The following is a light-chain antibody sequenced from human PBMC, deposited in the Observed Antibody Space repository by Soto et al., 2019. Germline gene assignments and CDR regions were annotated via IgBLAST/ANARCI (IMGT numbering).Light chain of an antibody. CDR2: ANS. Sequence: QSVLTQPPSVSGAPGQRVTISCTGNSSNIGAGYDVHWYQQLPGTAPKLLMYANSNRPSGVPDRFSGSKSGTSASLAITGLQAEDEADYYCQSYDTSLSVVFGGGTKLTVL. J-gene: IGLJ2*01. CDR1: SSNIGAGYD. V-gene: IGLV1-40*01. CDR3: QSYDTSLSVV.